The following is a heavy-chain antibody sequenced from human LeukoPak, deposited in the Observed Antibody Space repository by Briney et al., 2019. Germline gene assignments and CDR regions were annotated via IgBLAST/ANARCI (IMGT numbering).Heavy chain of an antibody. V-gene: IGHV1-69*10. CDR3: ARDPRDGYNNPPNY. D-gene: IGHD5-24*01. CDR1: GGTFSSSA. CDR2: IIPILGIA. Sequence: ASVKVSCKASGGTFSSSAISWGRQAPGQGLEWMGGIIPILGIAKCAQKWQVRVTITADKSTSTAYMELSSLRSEDTAVYYCARDPRDGYNNPPNYWGQGPLVPVSS. J-gene: IGHJ4*02.